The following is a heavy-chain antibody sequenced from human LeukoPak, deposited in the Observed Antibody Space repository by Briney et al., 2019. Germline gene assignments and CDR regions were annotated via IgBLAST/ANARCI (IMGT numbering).Heavy chain of an antibody. CDR3: ARYFDWLLFSDY. CDR1: GFTFSSYA. CDR2: ISGSGGST. Sequence: GGSLRLSCAASGFTFSSYAMSWVRQAPGKGLEWVSAISGSGGSTYYADSVKGRFTISRDNSKNTLYLQMNSLRAEDTAVYYCARYFDWLLFSDYWGQGTLVTVSS. J-gene: IGHJ4*02. D-gene: IGHD3-9*01. V-gene: IGHV3-23*01.